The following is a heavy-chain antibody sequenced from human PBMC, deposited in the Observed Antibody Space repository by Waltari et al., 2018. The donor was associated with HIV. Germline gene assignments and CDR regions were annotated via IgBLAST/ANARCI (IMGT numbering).Heavy chain of an antibody. V-gene: IGHV3-48*01. CDR2: ISSSSRTI. Sequence: EEQLVESGGGLVQPGGSLRLSCAASGFTFSSYSMNWVRQAPGKGLDWVSHISSSSRTIDYADSVKGRSTISRDNGKNSLYLQMNSLRAEDTAVYYCARDRHSRGAFEIWGQGTMVTVSS. J-gene: IGHJ3*02. CDR3: ARDRHSRGAFEI. CDR1: GFTFSSYS. D-gene: IGHD3-10*01.